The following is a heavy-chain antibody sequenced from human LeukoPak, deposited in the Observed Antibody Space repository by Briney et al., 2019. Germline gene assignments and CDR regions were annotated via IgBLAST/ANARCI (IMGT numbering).Heavy chain of an antibody. CDR3: AREVGSSGVLDY. D-gene: IGHD6-19*01. Sequence: SVKVSCKASGGTFSSYAISWVRQAPGQGLEWMRRIIPILGIANYAQKFQGRVTITADKSTSTAYMELSSLRSEDTAVYYCAREVGSSGVLDYWGQGTLVTVSS. CDR1: GGTFSSYA. CDR2: IIPILGIA. V-gene: IGHV1-69*04. J-gene: IGHJ4*02.